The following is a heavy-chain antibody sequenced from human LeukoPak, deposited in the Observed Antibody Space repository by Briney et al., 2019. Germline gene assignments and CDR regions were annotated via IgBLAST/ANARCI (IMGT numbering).Heavy chain of an antibody. CDR3: ETYYYDSSGYRAFDY. CDR1: GGSFSGYY. D-gene: IGHD3-22*01. CDR2: INHSGST. Sequence: PSETLSLTCAVYGGSFSGYYWSWIRQPPGKGLEWIGEINHSGSTNYNPSLKSRVTISVDTSKNQFSLKLSSVTAADTAVYYCETYYYDSSGYRAFDYWGQGTLVTVSS. V-gene: IGHV4-34*01. J-gene: IGHJ4*02.